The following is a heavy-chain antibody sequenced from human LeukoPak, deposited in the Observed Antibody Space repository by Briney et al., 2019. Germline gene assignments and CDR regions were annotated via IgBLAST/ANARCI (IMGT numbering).Heavy chain of an antibody. CDR1: GGSISSYY. CDR3: ARSSVRGVIYYMDV. CDR2: IYTSGST. V-gene: IGHV4-4*07. J-gene: IGHJ6*03. D-gene: IGHD3-10*02. Sequence: SETLSLTCTVSGGSISSYYWSWIRQPAAKGLEWIGRIYTSGSTNYYPSLKSRVTMSVDTSKNQFSLKLSSVTAADTAVYYCARSSVRGVIYYMDVWGKGTTVTVSS.